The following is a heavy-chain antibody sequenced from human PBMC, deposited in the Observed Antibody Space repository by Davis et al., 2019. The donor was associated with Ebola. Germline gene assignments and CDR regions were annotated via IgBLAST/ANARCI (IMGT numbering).Heavy chain of an antibody. Sequence: PSETLSLTCTVSGVSISTHYWSWIRQPPGKRLEWIGSIYYTGSANYNSSLNRRATISVDTSKNQFSLKLTSVTAADTALYYCSERGSSVWGQGTLVTVSS. CDR2: IYYTGSA. V-gene: IGHV4-59*03. J-gene: IGHJ4*02. CDR1: GVSISTHY. D-gene: IGHD3-10*01. CDR3: SERGSSV.